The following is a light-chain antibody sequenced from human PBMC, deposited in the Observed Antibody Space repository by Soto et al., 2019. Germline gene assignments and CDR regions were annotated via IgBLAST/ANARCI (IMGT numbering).Light chain of an antibody. CDR1: SSDVGDYNY. J-gene: IGLJ2*01. CDR2: EVS. V-gene: IGLV2-14*01. CDR3: SSFTRSSTLV. Sequence: QSVLTQPASVSGSPGQSITISCTGTSSDVGDYNYVSWYQQHPGKAPKLLIYEVSNRPSGVSNRFSGSKSGNTASLTISGLQAEDEADYYCSSFTRSSTLVFGGGTKVTVL.